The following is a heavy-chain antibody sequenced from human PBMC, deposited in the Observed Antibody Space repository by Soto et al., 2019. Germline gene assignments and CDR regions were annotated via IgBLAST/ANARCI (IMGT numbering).Heavy chain of an antibody. Sequence: SVKLSCKTSGSTFRTYSIVWVRPAPGEGLEWMGGIIPLFGTANYAQKFQDRVTITADKSTNTAFMELSSLKSEDTAMYYCASSSGNNYGVGTNYYFDYWGQGTLVTVSS. CDR3: ASSSGNNYGVGTNYYFDY. D-gene: IGHD1-26*01. J-gene: IGHJ4*02. V-gene: IGHV1-69*06. CDR1: GSTFRTYS. CDR2: IIPLFGTA.